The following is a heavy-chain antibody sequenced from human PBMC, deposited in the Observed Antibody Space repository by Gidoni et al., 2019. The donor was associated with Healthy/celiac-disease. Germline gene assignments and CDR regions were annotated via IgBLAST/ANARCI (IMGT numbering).Heavy chain of an antibody. CDR1: GFTFSSYA. J-gene: IGHJ3*02. CDR2: ISYDGSNK. D-gene: IGHD2-2*01. CDR3: ARVYCSSTSCYDLGGGSAFDI. V-gene: IGHV3-30-3*01. Sequence: QVQLVESGGGVVQHGRSLRLSCAASGFTFSSYARHWVRQAPGKGLEWVAVISYDGSNKYYADSVKGRFTISRDNSKNTLYLQMNSLRAEDTAVYYCARVYCSSTSCYDLGGGSAFDIWGQGTMVTVSS.